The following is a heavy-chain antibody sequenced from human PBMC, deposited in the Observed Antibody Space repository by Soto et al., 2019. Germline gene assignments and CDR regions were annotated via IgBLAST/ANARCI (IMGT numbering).Heavy chain of an antibody. CDR3: VSQRPSVITQAYLEY. J-gene: IGHJ4*01. Sequence: SETLSLTCTVSGGCVSNSNYYRGWIRQSPGKGLEWIGCDYYGGRSYSKSSVKSRVTIAVYASKHLCSLNLNSMTSPATAVYYCVSQRPSVITQAYLEYWG. CDR2: DYYGGRS. V-gene: IGHV4-39*01. D-gene: IGHD1-20*01. CDR1: GGCVSNSNYY.